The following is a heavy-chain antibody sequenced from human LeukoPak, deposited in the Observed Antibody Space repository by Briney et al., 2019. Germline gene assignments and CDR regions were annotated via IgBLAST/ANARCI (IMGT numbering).Heavy chain of an antibody. Sequence: SETLSLTCAVSGYSISSGYYWSWIRQPPGKGLEWIGYIYYSGSTNYNPSLKSRVTISVDTSKNQFSLKLSSVTAADTAVYYCARGGGYFDYWGQGTLVTVSS. CDR2: IYYSGST. CDR1: GYSISSGYY. J-gene: IGHJ4*02. CDR3: ARGGGYFDY. V-gene: IGHV4-61*01. D-gene: IGHD3-10*01.